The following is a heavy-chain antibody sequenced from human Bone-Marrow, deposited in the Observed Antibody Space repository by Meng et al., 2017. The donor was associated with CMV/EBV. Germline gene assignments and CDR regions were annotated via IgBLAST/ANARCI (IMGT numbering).Heavy chain of an antibody. V-gene: IGHV4-39*01. CDR3: ARRGRTGTTSYDY. J-gene: IGHJ4*02. D-gene: IGHD1-1*01. CDR1: GGSISSSSYY. CDR2: VYYTGST. Sequence: SEPRSLTCTVSGGSISSSSYYWDWIRQPPEKGLEWIGSVYYTGSTSYSPSLKSRVTISVDTSKNQFSLKLSSMTGADTAVYYCARRGRTGTTSYDYWGQGTLVTVSS.